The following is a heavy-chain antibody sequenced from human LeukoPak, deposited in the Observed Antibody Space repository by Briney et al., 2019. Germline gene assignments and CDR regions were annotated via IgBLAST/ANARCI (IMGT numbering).Heavy chain of an antibody. J-gene: IGHJ6*03. CDR2: INPNSGGT. V-gene: IGHV1-2*02. D-gene: IGHD2-2*01. CDR1: GYTFTGYY. CDR3: ARELLPGYYYYYMDV. Sequence: ASVKVSCKASGYTFTGYYMHWVRQAPGQGLEWMGWINPNSGGTNYAQKFQGRVTMTRDTSISTAYMELSRLRSGDTAVYYCARELLPGYYYYYMDVWGKGTTVTVSS.